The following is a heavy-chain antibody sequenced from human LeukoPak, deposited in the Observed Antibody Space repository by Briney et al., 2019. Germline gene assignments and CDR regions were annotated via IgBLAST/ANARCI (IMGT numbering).Heavy chain of an antibody. CDR1: GFTFSSYG. CDR3: AKGDLQRY. V-gene: IGHV3-30*18. Sequence: QSGRSLRLSCAASGFTFSSYGMHWVRQAPGEGLEWVAVISYDGSNKYYADSVKGRFTISRDNSKNTLYLQMNSLRAEDTAVYYCAKGDLQRYWGQGTLVTVSS. D-gene: IGHD4-11*01. J-gene: IGHJ4*02. CDR2: ISYDGSNK.